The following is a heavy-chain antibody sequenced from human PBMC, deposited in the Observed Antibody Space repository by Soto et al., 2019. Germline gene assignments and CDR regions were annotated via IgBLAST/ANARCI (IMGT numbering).Heavy chain of an antibody. D-gene: IGHD6-19*01. CDR2: IFYSGNT. CDR1: GGSVSSNLYY. CDR3: ARVGEYISGWAFDY. V-gene: IGHV4-39*02. J-gene: IGHJ4*02. Sequence: TSETLSLTCTVSGGSVSSNLYYWGWIRQPPGMGLEWIGNIFYSGNTYYNPSLRSRVTISVDTSKNHFSLKLTSMTAADTAVYYCARVGEYISGWAFDYWGQGTLVTVSS.